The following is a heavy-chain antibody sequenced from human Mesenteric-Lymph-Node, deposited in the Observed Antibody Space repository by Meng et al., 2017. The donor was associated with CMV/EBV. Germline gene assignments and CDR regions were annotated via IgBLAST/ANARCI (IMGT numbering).Heavy chain of an antibody. CDR2: IYYSGST. CDR1: GGSISSGGYY. CDR3: AREYYDFWSGYHYYFDY. V-gene: IGHV4-31*03. D-gene: IGHD3-3*01. Sequence: SETLSLTCTVSGGSISSGGYYWSWIRQHPGKGLEWIGYIYYSGSTYYNPSLEGRVTISVDTSQKQFSLKLNSVTAADTAVYYCAREYYDFWSGYHYYFDYWGQGTLVTVSS. J-gene: IGHJ4*02.